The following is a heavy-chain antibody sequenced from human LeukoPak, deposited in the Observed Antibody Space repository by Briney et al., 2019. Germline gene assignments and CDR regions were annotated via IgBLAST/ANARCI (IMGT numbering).Heavy chain of an antibody. V-gene: IGHV1-8*01. D-gene: IGHD2-21*02. CDR2: MNPNSGNT. Sequence: ASVTVSCKASGYTFTSYDINWVRQATAQGLDWMGWMNPNSGNTGYAQKFQGRVTMTRNTSISTAYMELSSLRSEDTAVYYCARGAHIAYCGGDCYWNWFDPWGQGTLVTVSS. J-gene: IGHJ5*02. CDR1: GYTFTSYD. CDR3: ARGAHIAYCGGDCYWNWFDP.